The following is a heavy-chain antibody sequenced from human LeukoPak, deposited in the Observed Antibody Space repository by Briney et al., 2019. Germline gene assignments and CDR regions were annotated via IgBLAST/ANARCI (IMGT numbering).Heavy chain of an antibody. CDR1: GFTVSSNY. Sequence: GGSLRLSCAASGFTVSSNYVSWVRQAPGKGLEWVSVIYSGGSTYYADSVKGRFTISRDNSKNTLYLQMNSLRAEDTAVYYCARAYSSSWNNWFDPWGREPWSPSPQ. J-gene: IGHJ5*02. V-gene: IGHV3-53*01. D-gene: IGHD6-13*01. CDR3: ARAYSSSWNNWFDP. CDR2: IYSGGST.